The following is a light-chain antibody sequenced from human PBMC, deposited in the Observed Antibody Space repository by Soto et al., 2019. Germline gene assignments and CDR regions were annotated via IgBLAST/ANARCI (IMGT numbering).Light chain of an antibody. V-gene: IGLV2-14*01. Sequence: QSVLTQPASVSGSAGPSITISCTGTSRDVGRYNFVSWYQQYPGKDPKLIIYEVSDRPSGVSDRFSGSKSDNTASLTISGLQAEDEADYFCSSFTGNTTFYVFGTGTKGTV. CDR1: SRDVGRYNF. CDR2: EVS. J-gene: IGLJ1*01. CDR3: SSFTGNTTFYV.